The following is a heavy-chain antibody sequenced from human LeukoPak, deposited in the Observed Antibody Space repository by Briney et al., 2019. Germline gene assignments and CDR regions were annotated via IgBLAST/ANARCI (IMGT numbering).Heavy chain of an antibody. CDR1: GGTFSSYA. CDR3: ARESGYSYGSLDY. Sequence: SVKVSCKASGGTFSSYAISWVRQAPGQGLEWMGGIIPILGTANYAQKFQGRVTITADESTSTAYMELSSLRSEDTAVYYCARESGYSYGSLDYWGQGTQVTVSS. V-gene: IGHV1-69*13. D-gene: IGHD5-18*01. CDR2: IIPILGTA. J-gene: IGHJ4*02.